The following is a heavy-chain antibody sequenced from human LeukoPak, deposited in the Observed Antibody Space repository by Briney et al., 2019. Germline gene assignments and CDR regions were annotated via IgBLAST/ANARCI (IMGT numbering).Heavy chain of an antibody. Sequence: QTGGSLRLSCAASGFTFDHYGMHWVRQAPGKGLEWVSFIRYDASNQYYADFVKGRFTISRDNFKNTLFLQMNSLRPEDTALYYCAKFNGDYMPFASWGQGTLVTVSS. CDR3: AKFNGDYMPFAS. D-gene: IGHD4-17*01. V-gene: IGHV3-30*02. J-gene: IGHJ4*02. CDR2: IRYDASNQ. CDR1: GFTFDHYG.